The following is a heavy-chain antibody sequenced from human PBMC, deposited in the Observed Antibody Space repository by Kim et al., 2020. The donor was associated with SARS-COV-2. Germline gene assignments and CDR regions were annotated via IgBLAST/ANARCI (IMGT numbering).Heavy chain of an antibody. D-gene: IGHD1-26*01. CDR3: AGGVGATISR. V-gene: IGHV4-59*13. Sequence: SQTLSLTCTVSGVSIRTYFWNWIRQPPGKGLEYLGYIYHTGITKYNPSLKSRVSMSLDTSNNQFSLNLNSVTAADTAVYYCAGGVGATISRWGQGILVTVSS. CDR1: GVSIRTYF. J-gene: IGHJ4*02. CDR2: IYHTGIT.